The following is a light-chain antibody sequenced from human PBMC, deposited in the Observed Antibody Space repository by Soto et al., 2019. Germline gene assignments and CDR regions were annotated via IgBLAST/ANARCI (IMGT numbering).Light chain of an antibody. J-gene: IGLJ1*01. CDR3: QSYDSSLSGYV. V-gene: IGLV1-40*01. CDR2: DTN. Sequence: QSVLTQPPSVSGAPGQRVTISCTGSSSNVGAGYDVHWYQQLPGTAPKLLVSDTNNRPSGVPDRFSGSKSGTSASLAITGLQAEDEADYYCQSYDSSLSGYVFGTGTKLTVL. CDR1: SSNVGAGYD.